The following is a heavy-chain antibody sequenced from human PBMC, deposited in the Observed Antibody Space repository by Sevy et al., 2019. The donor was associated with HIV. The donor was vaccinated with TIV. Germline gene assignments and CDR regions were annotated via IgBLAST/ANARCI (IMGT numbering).Heavy chain of an antibody. D-gene: IGHD6-13*01. CDR2: ISSSGSTI. V-gene: IGHV3-48*03. CDR3: AKLRRYNSSWDAFDI. Sequence: GGSLRLSCAASGFTFSSYEMNWVRQAPGKGLEWISYISSSGSTIYYADSVKGRFTISRDNAKNSLYLQMNSLRAKDTAVYYCAKLRRYNSSWDAFDIWGQGTIITVSS. J-gene: IGHJ3*02. CDR1: GFTFSSYE.